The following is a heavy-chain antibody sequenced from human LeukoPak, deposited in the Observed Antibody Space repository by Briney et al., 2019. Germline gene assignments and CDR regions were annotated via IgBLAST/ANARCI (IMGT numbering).Heavy chain of an antibody. CDR2: IYVTGST. CDR1: GDSIINYY. J-gene: IGHJ6*03. CDR3: ARLKYYDGTGYSPGYYMDV. Sequence: TSETLSLTCTVSGDSIINYYWSWIRQPAGTGLECVGRIYVTGSTIYNPSLQSRLSMSVHTSKSQFSLRLTSVTAADTAVYYCARLKYYDGTGYSPGYYMDVWGKGITVTVSS. D-gene: IGHD3-22*01. V-gene: IGHV4-4*07.